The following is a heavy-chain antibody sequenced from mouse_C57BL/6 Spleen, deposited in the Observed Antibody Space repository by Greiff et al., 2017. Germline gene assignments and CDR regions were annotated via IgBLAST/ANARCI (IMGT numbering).Heavy chain of an antibody. J-gene: IGHJ3*01. Sequence: QVQLQQPGAELVRPGSSVTLSCKASGYTFTSYWLHWVTPRPIQGLEWIGNIDPSDSETHYNQKFKDKATLTVDKSSSTAYMQLSSLTSEDSAVYYCARDYYASFAYWGQGTLVTVSA. V-gene: IGHV1-52*01. CDR2: IDPSDSET. CDR3: ARDYYASFAY. D-gene: IGHD1-1*01. CDR1: GYTFTSYW.